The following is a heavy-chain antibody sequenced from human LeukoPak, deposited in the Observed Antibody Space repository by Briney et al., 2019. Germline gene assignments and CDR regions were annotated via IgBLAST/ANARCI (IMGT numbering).Heavy chain of an antibody. V-gene: IGHV3-23*01. CDR3: AKDSKRWKTYYYASGSYYFDY. J-gene: IGHJ4*02. CDR1: GFTFSSQG. CDR2: ISPSGDIK. Sequence: GGSLRLSCATSGFTFSSQGMSWVRQAPGKGLEWVSGISPSGDIKYYVDSVKGRFTISRDNSKNTLYLQMNTLRADDTAVYYCAKDSKRWKTYYYASGSYYFDYWGQGTLVTVSS. D-gene: IGHD3-10*01.